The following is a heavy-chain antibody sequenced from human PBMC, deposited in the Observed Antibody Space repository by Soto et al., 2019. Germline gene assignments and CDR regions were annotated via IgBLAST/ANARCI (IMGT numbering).Heavy chain of an antibody. V-gene: IGHV3-21*01. CDR3: AIYCSSTSCYSRFDP. CDR2: ISSSSSYI. CDR1: GFTFSSYS. Sequence: PGGSLRLSCAASGFTFSSYSMNWVRQAPGKGLEWVSSISSSSSYIYYADSVKGRFTISRDNAKNSLYLQMNSLRAEDTAVYYCAIYCSSTSCYSRFDPWGQGTLVTVSS. J-gene: IGHJ5*02. D-gene: IGHD2-2*01.